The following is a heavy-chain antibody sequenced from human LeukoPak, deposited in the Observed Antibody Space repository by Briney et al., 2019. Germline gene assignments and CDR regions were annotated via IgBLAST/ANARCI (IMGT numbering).Heavy chain of an antibody. Sequence: GASVQVSCKASGYTFTSYGIRWVLQAPGQGLKWMGWISAYNGNTNYAQTLQGRVTMTTDTSTSTAYMELRSLRSDDTAVYYCARVNKARYHLLQPAASPKAPFDIWGQGTMVTVSS. CDR2: ISAYNGNT. J-gene: IGHJ3*02. CDR1: GYTFTSYG. CDR3: ARVNKARYHLLQPAASPKAPFDI. D-gene: IGHD2-2*01. V-gene: IGHV1-18*01.